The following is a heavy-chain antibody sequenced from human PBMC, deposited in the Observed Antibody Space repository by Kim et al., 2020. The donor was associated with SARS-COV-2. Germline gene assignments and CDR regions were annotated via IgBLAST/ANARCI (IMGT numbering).Heavy chain of an antibody. CDR3: AKALLGGNF. D-gene: IGHD3-16*01. V-gene: IGHV3-23*01. CDR2: GNT. Sequence: GNTYYADSVQGRFTISRDNSKNTLYLQRNSLRAEDTAVYYCAKALLGGNFLGQGTLVTVSS. J-gene: IGHJ4*02.